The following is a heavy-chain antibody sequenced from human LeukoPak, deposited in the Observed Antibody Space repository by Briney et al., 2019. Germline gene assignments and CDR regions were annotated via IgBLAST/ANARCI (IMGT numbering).Heavy chain of an antibody. D-gene: IGHD1-26*01. J-gene: IGHJ6*02. Sequence: SVKVSCKASGGTFSSYAISWVRQAPGQGLEWMGGIIPIFGTANYAQKFQGRVTITADESTSTAYMELSSLRSEDTAVYYCARSLVGATEAYYYYGMDVWGQGTTVTVSS. CDR2: IIPIFGTA. CDR3: ARSLVGATEAYYYYGMDV. CDR1: GGTFSSYA. V-gene: IGHV1-69*13.